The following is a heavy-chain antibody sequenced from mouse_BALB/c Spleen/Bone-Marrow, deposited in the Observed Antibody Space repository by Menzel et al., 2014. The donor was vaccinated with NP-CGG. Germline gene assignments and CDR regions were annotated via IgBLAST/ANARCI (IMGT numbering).Heavy chain of an antibody. J-gene: IGHJ2*01. Sequence: VQLQESGAELAKPGASVKMSCKASGYTFTSYWMHWVKQRPGQGLEWIGYINPSTGYTEYNQKFKDKATLTADKSSSTACVQLSSLTSEDSAVYYCARSRTGTYFDYWGQGTTLTVSS. CDR3: ARSRTGTYFDY. V-gene: IGHV1-7*01. D-gene: IGHD4-1*01. CDR2: INPSTGYT. CDR1: GYTFTSYW.